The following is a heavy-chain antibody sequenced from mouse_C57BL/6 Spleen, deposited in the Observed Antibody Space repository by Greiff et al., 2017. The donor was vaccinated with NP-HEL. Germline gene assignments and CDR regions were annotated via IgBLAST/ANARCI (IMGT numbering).Heavy chain of an antibody. CDR1: GFNIKDYY. Sequence: VQLQQSGAELVRPGASVKLSCTASGFNIKDYYMHWVKQRPEQGLEWIGRIDPEDGDTEYAPKFQGKATMTADTSSNTAYLQLSSLTSEDTAVYYCTTVYYYGSNYFDYWGQGTTLTVSS. CDR2: IDPEDGDT. J-gene: IGHJ2*01. D-gene: IGHD1-1*01. V-gene: IGHV14-1*01. CDR3: TTVYYYGSNYFDY.